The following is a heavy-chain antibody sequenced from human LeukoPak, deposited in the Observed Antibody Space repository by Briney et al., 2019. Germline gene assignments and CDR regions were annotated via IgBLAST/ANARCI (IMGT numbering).Heavy chain of an antibody. CDR1: GGTFITYI. J-gene: IGHJ6*02. D-gene: IGHD2-15*01. Sequence: ASVRVSCKASGGTFITYIITWVRHAPGQGLEWMGGIIPIFGTTTYAQKFQGRVTITADESTSTAYMDLSSLTSEDTAVYYCARAPPGRCTGGSCYAKGSMDVWGQGTTVIVSS. V-gene: IGHV1-69*13. CDR3: ARAPPGRCTGGSCYAKGSMDV. CDR2: IIPIFGTT.